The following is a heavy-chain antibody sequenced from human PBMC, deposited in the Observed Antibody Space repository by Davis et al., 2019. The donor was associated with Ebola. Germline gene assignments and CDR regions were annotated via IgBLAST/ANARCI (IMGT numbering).Heavy chain of an antibody. CDR3: ARDSGWFGELLSYYFDY. CDR1: GFTFSNYA. V-gene: IGHV3-21*01. J-gene: IGHJ4*02. CDR2: ISSSSSYI. D-gene: IGHD3-10*01. Sequence: GGSLRLSCAASGFTFSNYAMSWVRQAPGKGLEWVSSISSSSSYIYYADSVKGRFTISRDNAKNSLYLQMNSLRAEDTAVYYCARDSGWFGELLSYYFDYWGQGTLVTVSS.